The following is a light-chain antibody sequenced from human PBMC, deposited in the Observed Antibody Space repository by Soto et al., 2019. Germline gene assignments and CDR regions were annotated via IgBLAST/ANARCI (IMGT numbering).Light chain of an antibody. V-gene: IGKV1-39*01. Sequence: IQMTQSPSSLSASVGDRVTITCRASQGIRNDLGWYQQKPGKAPNLLIYGASSLQSGVPLRFSGSGSGTDFTLTISSLQPEDSATYYCQESYSPFWGTCSQGTKVDIK. CDR3: QESYSPFWGT. CDR2: GAS. CDR1: QGIRND. J-gene: IGKJ1*01.